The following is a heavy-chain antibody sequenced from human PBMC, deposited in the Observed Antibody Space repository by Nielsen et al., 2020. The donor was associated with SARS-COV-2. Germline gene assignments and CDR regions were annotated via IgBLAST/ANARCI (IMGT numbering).Heavy chain of an antibody. J-gene: IGHJ3*02. Sequence: GESLKISCAASGFSVSSHDMNWVRQAPGKGLEWVSSISSSSSYIYYADSVKGRFTISRDNAKNSLYLQMNSLRAEDTAVYYCARAPITMIVVVNAFDIWGQGTMVTVSS. D-gene: IGHD3-22*01. CDR1: GFSVSSHD. CDR3: ARAPITMIVVVNAFDI. V-gene: IGHV3-21*01. CDR2: ISSSSSYI.